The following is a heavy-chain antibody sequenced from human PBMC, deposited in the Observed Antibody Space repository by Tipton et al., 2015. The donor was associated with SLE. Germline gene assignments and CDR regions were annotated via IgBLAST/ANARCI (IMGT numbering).Heavy chain of an antibody. CDR2: IYYTGDT. J-gene: IGHJ6*02. CDR3: ARHDDYGDYRLRGYYYSMDV. CDR1: GGSISSQSHY. V-gene: IGHV4-39*07. Sequence: TLFLTCTVSGGSISSQSHYWGWIRQPPGKGLEWIGSIYYTGDTYNSPSLKSRVTILVDTSKNQFSLKLTSVTAADTAVYYCARHDDYGDYRLRGYYYSMDVWGQGTTVTVSS. D-gene: IGHD4-17*01.